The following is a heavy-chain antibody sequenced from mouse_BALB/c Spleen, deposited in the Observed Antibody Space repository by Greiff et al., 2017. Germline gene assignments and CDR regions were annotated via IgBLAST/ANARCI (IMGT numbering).Heavy chain of an antibody. D-gene: IGHD2-14*01. CDR2: INPSTGYT. CDR1: GYTFTSYW. Sequence: VQGVESGAELAKPGASVKMSCKASGYTFTSYWMHWVKQRPGQGLEWIGYINPSTGYTEYNQKFKDKATLTADKSSSTAYMQLSSLTSEDSAVYYCARHRSAWFAYWGQGTLVTVSA. V-gene: IGHV1-7*01. CDR3: ARHRSAWFAY. J-gene: IGHJ3*01.